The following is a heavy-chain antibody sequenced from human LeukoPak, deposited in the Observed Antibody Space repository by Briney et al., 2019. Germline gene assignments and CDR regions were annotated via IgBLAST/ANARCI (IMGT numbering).Heavy chain of an antibody. J-gene: IGHJ3*02. D-gene: IGHD4-17*01. CDR1: GGSISSYY. CDR2: IYTSGST. CDR3: ARVPYYGDYGYAFDI. V-gene: IGHV4-4*07. Sequence: SETLSLTCTVSGGSISSYYWSWIRQPAGKGLEWIGRIYTSGSTNYNPSLKGRVTMSVDTSKNQFSLKLSSVTAADTAVYYCARVPYYGDYGYAFDIWGQGTMVTVSS.